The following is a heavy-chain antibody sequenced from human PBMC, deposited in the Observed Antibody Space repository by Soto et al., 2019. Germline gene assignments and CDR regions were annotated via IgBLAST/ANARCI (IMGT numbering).Heavy chain of an antibody. V-gene: IGHV4-59*08. Sequence: ETLSLTCTVSGGSISSYYWSWIRQPPGKGLEWIGYIYYSGSTNYNPSLKSRVTISVDTSKNQFSLKLSSVTAADTAVYYCARRLYYDSSGFEGGGMDVWGQGTTVTVSS. CDR1: GGSISSYY. J-gene: IGHJ6*02. CDR3: ARRLYYDSSGFEGGGMDV. CDR2: IYYSGST. D-gene: IGHD3-22*01.